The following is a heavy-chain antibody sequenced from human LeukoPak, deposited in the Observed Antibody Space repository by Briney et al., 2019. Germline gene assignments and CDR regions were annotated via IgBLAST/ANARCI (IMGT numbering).Heavy chain of an antibody. CDR3: ARDILAYSNYVFNYYYYYMDV. D-gene: IGHD4-11*01. Sequence: GGSLRLSCAASGFTVSSNYMSWVRQAPGKGLEWVSVIYSGGSTYYADSVKGRFTISRDNSKNTLYLQMNSLRAEDTAVYYCARDILAYSNYVFNYYYYYMDVWGKGTTVTVSS. J-gene: IGHJ6*03. CDR1: GFTVSSNY. V-gene: IGHV3-53*01. CDR2: IYSGGST.